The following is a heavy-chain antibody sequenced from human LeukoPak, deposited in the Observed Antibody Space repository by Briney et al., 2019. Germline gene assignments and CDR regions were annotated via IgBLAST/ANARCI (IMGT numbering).Heavy chain of an antibody. J-gene: IGHJ6*02. CDR2: INHNGNVN. D-gene: IGHD2-15*01. CDR3: ARGGGLDI. V-gene: IGHV3-7*03. Sequence: GGSLRLSCAASGFTFSSYWMSWARQAPGKGLEWVASINHNGNVNYYVDSVKGRFTISRDNAKNSLYLQMSNLRAEDTAVYFCARGGGLDIWGQGATVTVSS. CDR1: GFTFSSYW.